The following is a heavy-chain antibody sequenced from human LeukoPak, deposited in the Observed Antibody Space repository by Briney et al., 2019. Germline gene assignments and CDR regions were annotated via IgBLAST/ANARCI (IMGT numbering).Heavy chain of an antibody. V-gene: IGHV3-21*04. CDR1: GFTFSSYS. CDR2: ISSSSSYI. D-gene: IGHD3-22*01. J-gene: IGHJ4*02. CDR3: ARDPPRYYYDSSGSLDY. Sequence: SGGSLRLSCAASGFTFSSYSMNWVRQAPGKGLEWVSSISSSSSYIYYADSVKGRFTISRDNAKNSLYLQMNSLRAEDTAVYYCARDPPRYYYDSSGSLDYWGQGTLVTVSS.